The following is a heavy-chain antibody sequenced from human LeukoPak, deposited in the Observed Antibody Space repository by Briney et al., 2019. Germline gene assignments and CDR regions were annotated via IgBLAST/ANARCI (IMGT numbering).Heavy chain of an antibody. V-gene: IGHV3-21*01. CDR1: GFTFSSYS. CDR2: ISSSSSYI. J-gene: IGHJ4*02. CDR3: ARDGGYNPSPFDY. D-gene: IGHD1-14*01. Sequence: GGSLRLSCAASGFTFSSYSMNWVRQAPGKGLEWVSSISSSSSYIYYADSVKGRFTISRDNAKNSLYLQMNSLRAEDTAVYYCARDGGYNPSPFDYWGQGTLVTVSS.